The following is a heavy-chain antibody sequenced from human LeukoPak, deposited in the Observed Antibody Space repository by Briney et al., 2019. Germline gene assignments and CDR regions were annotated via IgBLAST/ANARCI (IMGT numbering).Heavy chain of an antibody. CDR3: ANEVRPNDY. V-gene: IGHV3-23*01. J-gene: IGHJ4*02. D-gene: IGHD1-1*01. CDR1: GFTFSSYE. CDR2: IDISGGST. Sequence: PSGSLCLTCAASGFTFSSYEMNWVRQAPGKGLEWVSSIDISGGSTYYADPPNSRCTISGATSKNSLQLQLNGLRVEDTALYYCANEVRPNDYWGQGTLVTVSS.